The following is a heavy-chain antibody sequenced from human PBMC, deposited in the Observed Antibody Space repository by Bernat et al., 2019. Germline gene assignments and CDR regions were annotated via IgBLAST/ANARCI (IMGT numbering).Heavy chain of an antibody. CDR2: ISAYNGNK. D-gene: IGHD3-9*01. J-gene: IGHJ5*02. CDR1: GYTFTSYG. CDR3: AREGEYYDILTGPSNWFDP. V-gene: IGHV1-18*01. Sequence: QVQLVQSGAEVKKPGASVKVSCKASGYTFTSYGISWVRQAPGQGLEWMGWISAYNGNKNYAQKLQGRVTMTTDTSTSTAYMELRSLRSDDTAVYYCAREGEYYDILTGPSNWFDPWGQGTLVTVSS.